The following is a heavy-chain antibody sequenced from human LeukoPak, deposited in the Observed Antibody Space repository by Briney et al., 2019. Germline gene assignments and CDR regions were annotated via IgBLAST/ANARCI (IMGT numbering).Heavy chain of an antibody. CDR2: IYYSGST. Sequence: SETLSLTCTVSGGSISSYYWSWIRQPPGKGLEWIGYIYYSGSTNYNPSLKSRVTISVDTSKNQFSLKLSSVTAADTAVYYCARRIGYCSSTSCYKGNYYYGMDVWGQGTTVTVSS. CDR1: GGSISSYY. CDR3: ARRIGYCSSTSCYKGNYYYGMDV. D-gene: IGHD2-2*02. J-gene: IGHJ6*02. V-gene: IGHV4-59*08.